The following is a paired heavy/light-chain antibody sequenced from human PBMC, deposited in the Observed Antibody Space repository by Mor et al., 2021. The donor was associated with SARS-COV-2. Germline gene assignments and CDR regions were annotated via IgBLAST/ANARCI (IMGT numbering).Heavy chain of an antibody. V-gene: IGHV3-23*01. D-gene: IGHD6-19*01. CDR3: AKGSSQWLGLGSSGYFDY. Sequence: EVQLLESGGGLVQPGGSLRLSCAASGFTFSSYAMSWVRQAPGKGLEWVSAISGSGGSTYYADSVKGRFTISRDNSKNTLYLQMNSLRAEDTAVYYCAKGSSQWLGLGSSGYFDYWGQGTLVTVSS. CDR1: GFTFSSYA. J-gene: IGHJ4*02. CDR2: ISGSGGST.
Light chain of an antibody. CDR1: QSVSSSY. CDR2: DAS. V-gene: IGKV3D-20*01. J-gene: IGKJ1*01. Sequence: EIVLTQSPATLSLSPGERATLSCGASQSVSSSYLAWYQQKPGLAPRLLIYDASSRATGIPDRFSGSGSGTDFTLTISRLEPEDFAVYYCQQYGSSPWTFGQGTKVEIK. CDR3: QQYGSSPWT.